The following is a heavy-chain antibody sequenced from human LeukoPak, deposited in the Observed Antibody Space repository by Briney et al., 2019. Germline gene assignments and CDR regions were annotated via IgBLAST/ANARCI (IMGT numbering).Heavy chain of an antibody. Sequence: SRSLRLSCAASGFTFDDYAMHWVRQAPGKGLEWVSGISWNSVIIGYADSVKGRFTISRDNAKNSLYLQMSSLRAEDTALYYCAKGGKNYFYYFDYWGQGTLVTVSS. D-gene: IGHD3-16*01. CDR3: AKGGKNYFYYFDY. J-gene: IGHJ4*02. V-gene: IGHV3-9*01. CDR1: GFTFDDYA. CDR2: ISWNSVII.